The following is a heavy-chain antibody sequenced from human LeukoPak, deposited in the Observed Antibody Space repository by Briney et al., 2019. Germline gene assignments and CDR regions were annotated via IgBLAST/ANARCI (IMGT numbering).Heavy chain of an antibody. D-gene: IGHD2-8*01. CDR2: IIPIFGTA. V-gene: IGHV1-69*01. Sequence: SVTVSCKASGGTFSSYAISWVRQAPGQGLEWMGGIIPIFGTANYAQKFQGRVTITADESTSTAYMELSSLRSEDTAVYYCARDKGIDLPPMGIWGQGTMVTVSS. CDR1: GGTFSSYA. J-gene: IGHJ3*02. CDR3: ARDKGIDLPPMGI.